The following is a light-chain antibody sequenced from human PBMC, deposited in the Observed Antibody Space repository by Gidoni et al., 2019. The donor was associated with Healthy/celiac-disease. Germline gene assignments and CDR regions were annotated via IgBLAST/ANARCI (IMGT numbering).Light chain of an antibody. CDR2: DNN. CDR3: GTWDSSLSAVV. Sequence: SVLPQPPSVSAAPGQKVTIPCSGSSSNIGNNYVSWYQQLPGTAPKLRIYDNNKRPSGIPDRFSGSKSGTSATLGITGLQTGDEADYYCGTWDSSLSAVVFGGGTKLTVL. CDR1: SSNIGNNY. V-gene: IGLV1-51*01. J-gene: IGLJ2*01.